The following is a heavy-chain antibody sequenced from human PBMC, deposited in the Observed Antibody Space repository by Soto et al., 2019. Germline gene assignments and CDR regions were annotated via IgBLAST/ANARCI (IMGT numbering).Heavy chain of an antibody. CDR2: IYWDDDK. CDR3: AHRQDDLLSGDTNWFGP. D-gene: IGHD3-3*01. V-gene: IGHV2-5*02. J-gene: IGHJ5*02. CDR1: GFSLSTSGVG. Sequence: QITLKESGPTLVKPTQTLTLTCTFSGFSLSTSGVGVGWIRQPPGKALEWLALIYWDDDKRYSPSLKSRLTLTTDAYKDQVVLTMINMDPVDTATYYCAHRQDDLLSGDTNWFGPWGQGTLVTVSS.